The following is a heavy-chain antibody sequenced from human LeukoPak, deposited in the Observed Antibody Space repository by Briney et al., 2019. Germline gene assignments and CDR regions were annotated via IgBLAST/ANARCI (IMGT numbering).Heavy chain of an antibody. Sequence: GGSLRLSCAASGFTVSSNYMSWVRQAPGKGLEWVSVIYSGGSTYYADSVKGRFTLSRDNSKNTLYLQMNSLRAEDTAVYYCAGPVANDYYYYGMDVWGQGTTVTVSS. CDR1: GFTVSSNY. D-gene: IGHD1-1*01. CDR3: AGPVANDYYYYGMDV. V-gene: IGHV3-66*04. CDR2: IYSGGST. J-gene: IGHJ6*02.